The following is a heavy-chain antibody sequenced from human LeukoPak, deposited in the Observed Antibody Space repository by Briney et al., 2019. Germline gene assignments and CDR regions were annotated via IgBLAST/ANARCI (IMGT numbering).Heavy chain of an antibody. CDR2: INHSGST. V-gene: IGHV4-34*01. CDR1: GGSFSGYY. J-gene: IGHJ2*01. CDR3: ATAHGRYCSSTSCSRRRFFDL. D-gene: IGHD2-2*01. Sequence: SETLSLTCAVYGGSFSGYYWSWIRQPPGKGLEWIWEINHSGSTNYNPSLKSRVTISVDTSKNQLSLKLISVTAADTAVYYCATAHGRYCSSTSCSRRRFFDLWGRGTLVTVSS.